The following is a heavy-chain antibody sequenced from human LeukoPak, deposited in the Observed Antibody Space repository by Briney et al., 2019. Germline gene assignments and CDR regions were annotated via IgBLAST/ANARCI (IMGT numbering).Heavy chain of an antibody. CDR1: SDSISSYY. CDR2: IYYSGST. J-gene: IGHJ4*02. Sequence: SETLSLTCTVSSDSISSYYWSWIRQPPGKGLEWIGSIYYSGSTYYNPSLKSRVTISVDTSKNQFSLKLSSVTAADTAVYYCARTNWGSLDFDYWGQGTLVTVSS. CDR3: ARTNWGSLDFDY. V-gene: IGHV4-39*01. D-gene: IGHD7-27*01.